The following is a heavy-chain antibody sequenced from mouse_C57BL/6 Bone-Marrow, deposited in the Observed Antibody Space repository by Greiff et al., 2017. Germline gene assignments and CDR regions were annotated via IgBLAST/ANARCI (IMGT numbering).Heavy chain of an antibody. Sequence: QVQLQQPGAELVKPGASVKLSCKASGYTFTSYWMHWVKQRPGQGLEWIGMIHPNSGSTNYNEKFKSKATLTVDKSSSTAYMQLSSLTSEDSAVYCCARWGRVYYGDFWGRGTTLTVSS. CDR3: ARWGRVYYGDF. CDR1: GYTFTSYW. J-gene: IGHJ2*01. V-gene: IGHV1-64*01. CDR2: IHPNSGST.